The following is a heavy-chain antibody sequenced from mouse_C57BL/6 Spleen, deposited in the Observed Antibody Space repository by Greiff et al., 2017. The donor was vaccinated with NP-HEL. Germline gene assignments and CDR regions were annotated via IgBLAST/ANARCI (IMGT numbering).Heavy chain of an antibody. V-gene: IGHV5-6*02. CDR1: GFTFSSYG. CDR3: ARRNYYGSSNYAMDY. D-gene: IGHD1-1*01. CDR2: ISSGGSYT. J-gene: IGHJ4*01. Sequence: EVKLMESGGDLVKPGGSLKLSCAASGFTFSSYGMSWVRQTPDKRLEWVATISSGGSYTYYPDSVKGRFTISRDNAKNTLYLQMSSLKSEDTAMYYCARRNYYGSSNYAMDYWGQGTSVTVSS.